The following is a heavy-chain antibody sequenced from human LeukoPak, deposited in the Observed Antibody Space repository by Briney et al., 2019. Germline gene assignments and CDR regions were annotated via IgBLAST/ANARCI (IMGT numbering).Heavy chain of an antibody. CDR2: IYSGGST. J-gene: IGHJ3*02. D-gene: IGHD5-24*01. V-gene: IGHV3-53*01. CDR3: ARGSWDGYSTDAFDI. Sequence: GGSLRLPCAASGFTVSSNYMSWVRQAPGKGLEWVSVIYSGGSTYYADSVKGRFTISRDNSKNTLYLQVNSLRAEDTAVYYCARGSWDGYSTDAFDIWGQGTMVTVSS. CDR1: GFTVSSNY.